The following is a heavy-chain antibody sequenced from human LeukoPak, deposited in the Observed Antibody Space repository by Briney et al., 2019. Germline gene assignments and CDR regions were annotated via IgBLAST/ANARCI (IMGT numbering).Heavy chain of an antibody. Sequence: QPGGSLRLSCAASGFTFSSYAMHWVRQAPGKGLEWVAVISYDGSNKYYADSVKGRFAISRDNAKNTLYLQMNSLRAEDTAVYHCARCEGEYSSSCNWFDPWGQGTLVTVSS. CDR2: ISYDGSNK. V-gene: IGHV3-30*09. CDR1: GFTFSSYA. CDR3: ARCEGEYSSSCNWFDP. J-gene: IGHJ5*02. D-gene: IGHD6-13*01.